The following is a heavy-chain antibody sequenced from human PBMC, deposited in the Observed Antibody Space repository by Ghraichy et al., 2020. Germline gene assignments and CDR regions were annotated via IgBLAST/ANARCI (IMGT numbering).Heavy chain of an antibody. Sequence: SETLSLTCTVSGGSISSSDSYWSWIRQPPGKGLEWIGYISYRGSTYYNPSLKSRVTISVDTSKNQFSLKLSSVTAADTAVYYCARGYYNFWSGKLFDPWGQGTLVIVSS. CDR1: GGSISSSDSY. D-gene: IGHD3-3*01. CDR2: ISYRGST. J-gene: IGHJ5*02. V-gene: IGHV4-30-4*01. CDR3: ARGYYNFWSGKLFDP.